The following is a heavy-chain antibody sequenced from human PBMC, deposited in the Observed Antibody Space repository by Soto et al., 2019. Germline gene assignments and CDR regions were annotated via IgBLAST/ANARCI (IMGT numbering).Heavy chain of an antibody. V-gene: IGHV1-58*01. J-gene: IGHJ6*02. CDR1: GFTFTSSA. D-gene: IGHD1-26*01. CDR3: AADDTGAPGYYYGMDV. CDR2: IVVGSGNT. Sequence: QMQLVQSGPEVKKPGTSVKVSCKASGFTFTSSAVQWVRQARGQRLEWIGWIVVGSGNTNYAQKFQERVTITRDMXTXXAYMELSSLRSEDTAVYYCAADDTGAPGYYYGMDVWGQGTTVTVSS.